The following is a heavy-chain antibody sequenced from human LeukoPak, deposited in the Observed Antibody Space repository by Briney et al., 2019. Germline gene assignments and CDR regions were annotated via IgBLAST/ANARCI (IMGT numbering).Heavy chain of an antibody. D-gene: IGHD5-12*01. Sequence: SETLSLTCTVSGGSISSYYWSWIRQPPGKGLEWIGYIYYSGSTNYNPSLKRRVTLSVDPSKNQFSLKLSSVTAADTAVYYCARHQRGSGFDAFDIWAQGTMVTVSS. V-gene: IGHV4-59*01. CDR2: IYYSGST. CDR3: ARHQRGSGFDAFDI. J-gene: IGHJ3*02. CDR1: GGSISSYY.